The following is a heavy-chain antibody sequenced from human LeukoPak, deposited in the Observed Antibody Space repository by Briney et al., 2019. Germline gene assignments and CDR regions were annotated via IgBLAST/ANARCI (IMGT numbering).Heavy chain of an antibody. CDR2: IYTSGST. CDR1: GGSISTYY. CDR3: ARHRPDGIAVAGPLRGFDY. J-gene: IGHJ4*02. D-gene: IGHD6-19*01. V-gene: IGHV4-4*07. Sequence: WETLSLTCTISGGSISTYYWSWIRQPAGKGLEWIGRIYTSGSTNYNPSLKSRVTMSVDTSKNQFSLKLSSVTAADTAVYYCARHRPDGIAVAGPLRGFDYWGQGTLVTVSS.